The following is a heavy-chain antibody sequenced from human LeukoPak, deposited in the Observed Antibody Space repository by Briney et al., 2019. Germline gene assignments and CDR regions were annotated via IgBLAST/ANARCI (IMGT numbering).Heavy chain of an antibody. CDR1: GGSISSSSYY. D-gene: IGHD3-3*01. CDR2: IYYSGST. V-gene: IGHV4-39*07. Sequence: SETLSLTCTVSGGSISSSSYYWGWIRQPPGKGLEWIGSIYYSGSTYYNPSLKSRVTISVDTSKNQFSLKLASVTAADTAVYYCARSHGFFWGQGTLVTVSS. CDR3: ARSHGFF. J-gene: IGHJ4*02.